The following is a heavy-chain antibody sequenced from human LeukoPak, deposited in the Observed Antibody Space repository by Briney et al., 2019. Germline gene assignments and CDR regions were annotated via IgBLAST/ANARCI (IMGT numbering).Heavy chain of an antibody. Sequence: ASVKVSCKASGGTFSTYAISGVRQAPGQRLEWMGRIIPIFGTANYAQKFQGRVTITTDESTSTAYMELSSLRSEDTAVYYCARDLYYGDYRLDYWGQGTLVTVSS. D-gene: IGHD4-17*01. CDR2: IIPIFGTA. V-gene: IGHV1-69*05. J-gene: IGHJ4*02. CDR3: ARDLYYGDYRLDY. CDR1: GGTFSTYA.